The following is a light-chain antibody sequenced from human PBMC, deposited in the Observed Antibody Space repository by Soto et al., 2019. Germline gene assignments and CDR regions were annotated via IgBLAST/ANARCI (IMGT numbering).Light chain of an antibody. CDR1: ISDLAIYNY. J-gene: IGLJ1*01. V-gene: IGLV2-14*01. CDR2: QVT. CDR3: SSYTDSSNYV. Sequence: QAARTQPSSLSGSPGQSITISCTGTISDLAIYNYVSWYQQQPGKAPKLMIYQVTNRPSGVSNRFSGSRSGNTASLTISGLQAEDEADYYCSSYTDSSNYVFGTGTKVTVL.